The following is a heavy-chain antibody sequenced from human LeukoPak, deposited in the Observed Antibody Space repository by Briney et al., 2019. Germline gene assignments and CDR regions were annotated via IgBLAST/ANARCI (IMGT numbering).Heavy chain of an antibody. J-gene: IGHJ5*02. CDR1: GYTLTELS. CDR2: FDPEDGET. Sequence: ASVKVSCKASGYTLTELSMHWVRQAPGKGLEWMGGFDPEDGETIYAQKFQGRVTMTEDTSTDTAYMELSSLRSEDTAVYCCATVARVVPAAGVYWFDPWGQGTLVTVSS. CDR3: ATVARVVPAAGVYWFDP. V-gene: IGHV1-24*01. D-gene: IGHD2-2*01.